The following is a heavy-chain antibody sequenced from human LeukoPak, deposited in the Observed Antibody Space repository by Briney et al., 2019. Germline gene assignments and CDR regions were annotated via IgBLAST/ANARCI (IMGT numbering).Heavy chain of an antibody. J-gene: IGHJ5*02. Sequence: ASVKVSCKASGYTFTSYGISWVRQAPGQGLEWMGWISAYNGNTNYAQKLQGRVTMTTDTSTSTAYMELRSLRSDDTAVYYCARALTYYYDSSGLYNWFDPWGQGTLVTVSS. CDR1: GYTFTSYG. CDR3: ARALTYYYDSSGLYNWFDP. D-gene: IGHD3-22*01. V-gene: IGHV1-18*01. CDR2: ISAYNGNT.